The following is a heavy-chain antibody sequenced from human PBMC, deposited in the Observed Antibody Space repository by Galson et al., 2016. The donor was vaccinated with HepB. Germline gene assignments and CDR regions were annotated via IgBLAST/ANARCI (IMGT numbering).Heavy chain of an antibody. V-gene: IGHV1-69*13. CDR1: GGTFNNFL. J-gene: IGHJ5*02. CDR2: IIPMFGTA. Sequence: SVKVSCKASGGTFNNFLISWVRQAPGQGLEWMGGIIPMFGTANYAQKFQGRVTITADESTSTAYMALSSLRFEDTAVYYCAKVADTAMVTNWFDPWGQGTLVIVSS. D-gene: IGHD5-18*01. CDR3: AKVADTAMVTNWFDP.